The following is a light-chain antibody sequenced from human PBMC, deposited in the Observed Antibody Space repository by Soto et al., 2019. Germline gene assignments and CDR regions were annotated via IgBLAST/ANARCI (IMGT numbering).Light chain of an antibody. CDR2: GAS. CDR3: QQYNNWPRT. CDR1: QSVSSN. V-gene: IGKV3-15*01. Sequence: EIVMTHSPATVSVCAGEKATRSCGASQSVSSNLAWYQQKPGQAPRLPIYGASTRATGIPARFSGSGSGTEFTLTISSLQSEDFAVYYCQQYNNWPRTFGQGTKVDI. J-gene: IGKJ1*01.